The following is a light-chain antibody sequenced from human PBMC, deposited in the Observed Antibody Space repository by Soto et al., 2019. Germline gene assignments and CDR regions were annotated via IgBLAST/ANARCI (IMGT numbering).Light chain of an antibody. CDR3: CSYADTYTYV. J-gene: IGLJ1*01. V-gene: IGLV2-11*01. CDR1: SSDVGGYDY. Sequence: QSALTQPRSVSGSPGQSVTVSCTGASSDVGGYDYVSWYQHHPGKAPKLMIYDVTRRPSGVPDRFSGSKSGNTASLTISGLQAEDEADYYCCSYADTYTYVFGTGTKVTVL. CDR2: DVT.